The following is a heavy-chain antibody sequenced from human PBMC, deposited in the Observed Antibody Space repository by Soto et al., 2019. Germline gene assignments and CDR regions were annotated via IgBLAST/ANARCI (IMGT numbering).Heavy chain of an antibody. CDR3: ASSIPPNYYYYMDV. CDR2: IYYSGST. V-gene: IGHV4-59*08. CDR1: GGSISSYY. Sequence: SETLSLTCTVSGGSISSYYWSWIRQPPGKGLEWIGYIYYSGSTNYNPSLKSRVTISVDTSKNQFSLKLSSVTAADTAAYYCASSIPPNYYYYMDVWGKGTTVTVSS. J-gene: IGHJ6*03.